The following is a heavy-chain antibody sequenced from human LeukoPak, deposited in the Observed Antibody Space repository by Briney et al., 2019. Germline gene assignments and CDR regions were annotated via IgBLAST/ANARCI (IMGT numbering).Heavy chain of an antibody. CDR2: IHYSGIT. J-gene: IGHJ4*02. Sequence: SETLSLTCTVSGGSISSGSYYWGWIRQPPGKGLEWIGNIHYSGITYYNPSLKSRVTISVDTSKNQFSLKLSSVTAADTAVYYCARHGGLSGSTAYFDFWGQGTLVTVSS. V-gene: IGHV4-39*01. CDR1: GGSISSGSYY. D-gene: IGHD1-26*01. CDR3: ARHGGLSGSTAYFDF.